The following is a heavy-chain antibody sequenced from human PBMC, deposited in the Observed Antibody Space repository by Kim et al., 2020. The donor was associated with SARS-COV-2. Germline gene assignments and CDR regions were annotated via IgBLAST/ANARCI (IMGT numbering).Heavy chain of an antibody. J-gene: IGHJ4*02. D-gene: IGHD1-26*01. CDR2: T. V-gene: IGHV4-39*07. CDR3: ARPESSGNYRY. Sequence: TYTNPSLKSRVTISVDTSKNQFSLKVSSVTAADTAVYYGARPESSGNYRYWGQGTLVTVSS.